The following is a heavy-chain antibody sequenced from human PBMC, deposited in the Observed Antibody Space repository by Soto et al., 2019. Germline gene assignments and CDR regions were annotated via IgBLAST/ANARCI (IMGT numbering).Heavy chain of an antibody. CDR2: INHSGST. CDR3: ARTSRFDS. Sequence: LSLTCAVYGGSFSDYYWSWVRQPPGKGLEWIGEINHSGSTNYNPSLKSRVTISVDTSKNQFSLKVSSVTAADTAVYYCARTSRFDSWGQGILVTVSS. D-gene: IGHD6-6*01. V-gene: IGHV4-34*01. CDR1: GGSFSDYY. J-gene: IGHJ4*02.